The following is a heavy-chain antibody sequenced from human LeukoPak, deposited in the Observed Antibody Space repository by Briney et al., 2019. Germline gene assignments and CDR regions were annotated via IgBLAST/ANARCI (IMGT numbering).Heavy chain of an antibody. Sequence: PSETLSLTCAVYGGSFSGYYWSWIRQPPGKGLEWSGEINHSGSTNYNPSLKSRVTISVDTSKNQFSLKLSSVTAADTAVYYCARGITMVRGVPFFDYWGQGTLVTVSS. CDR2: INHSGST. CDR3: ARGITMVRGVPFFDY. CDR1: GGSFSGYY. D-gene: IGHD3-10*01. J-gene: IGHJ4*02. V-gene: IGHV4-34*01.